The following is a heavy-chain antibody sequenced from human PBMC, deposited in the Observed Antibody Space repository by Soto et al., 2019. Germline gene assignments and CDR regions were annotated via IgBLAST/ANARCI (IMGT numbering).Heavy chain of an antibody. CDR2: ISWNSGSI. Sequence: PGGSLRLSCAASGFTFDDYAMHWVRQAPGKGLEWVSGISWNSGSIGYADSVKGRFTISRDNAKNSLYLQMNSLRAEDTALYYCAKVDGYSSGWPFDYWGQGTLVTVSS. CDR1: GFTFDDYA. J-gene: IGHJ4*02. CDR3: AKVDGYSSGWPFDY. V-gene: IGHV3-9*01. D-gene: IGHD6-19*01.